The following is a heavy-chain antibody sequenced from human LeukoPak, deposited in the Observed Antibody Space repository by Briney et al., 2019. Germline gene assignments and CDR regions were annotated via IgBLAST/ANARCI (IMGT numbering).Heavy chain of an antibody. Sequence: SETLSLTCSVSGGSISELNYYWGWIRQPPGKGLEWIGNIYYSGSTYNNPSLESRVVISVDTSRNQFSLKLTSVTATDTAVYYSARQGVVGATGFDFWGQGILVTVSS. CDR3: ARQGVVGATGFDF. V-gene: IGHV4-39*01. D-gene: IGHD1-26*01. CDR2: IYYSGST. J-gene: IGHJ4*02. CDR1: GGSISELNYY.